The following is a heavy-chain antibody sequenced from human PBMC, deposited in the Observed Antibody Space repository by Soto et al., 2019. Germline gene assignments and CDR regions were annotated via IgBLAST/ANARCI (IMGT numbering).Heavy chain of an antibody. CDR3: ATEGIAAAGFSDY. CDR2: IYSGGST. J-gene: IGHJ4*02. CDR1: GFTVSSNY. D-gene: IGHD6-13*01. V-gene: IGHV3-53*01. Sequence: PGGSLRLSCAASGFTVSSNYMSWVRQAPGKGLEWVSVIYSGGSTYYADSVKGRFTISRDNSKNTLYLQMNSLRAEDTAVYYCATEGIAAAGFSDYWGQGTLVTVSS.